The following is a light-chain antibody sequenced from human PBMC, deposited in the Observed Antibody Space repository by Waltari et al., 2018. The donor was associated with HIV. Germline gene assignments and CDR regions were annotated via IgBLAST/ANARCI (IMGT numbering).Light chain of an antibody. CDR2: RNS. CDR1: SSNIRDNS. J-gene: IGLJ3*02. V-gene: IGLV1-47*01. Sequence: QSALRQPPSTSGTPGQTVTIPCAGSSSNIRDNSVSGYQQLPGTAPKLLIYRNSQRPSGVRDRFSGSKSGTSASLAITDLRSEDEAEYHCAAWDDSLSGWVFGGGTNLTVL. CDR3: AAWDDSLSGWV.